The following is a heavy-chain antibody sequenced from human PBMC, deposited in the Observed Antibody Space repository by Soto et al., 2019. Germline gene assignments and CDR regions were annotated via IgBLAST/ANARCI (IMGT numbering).Heavy chain of an antibody. CDR2: INHSGST. J-gene: IGHJ4*02. Sequence: SETLSLTCAVYGGSFSGYYWSWIRQPPGKGLEWIGEINHSGSTNYNPSLKSRGTISVATSMNQFSLKLSSVTAADTAVYYCAREKNYDFWSGYDGSTIDYWGQGTLVTVSS. D-gene: IGHD3-3*01. V-gene: IGHV4-34*01. CDR3: AREKNYDFWSGYDGSTIDY. CDR1: GGSFSGYY.